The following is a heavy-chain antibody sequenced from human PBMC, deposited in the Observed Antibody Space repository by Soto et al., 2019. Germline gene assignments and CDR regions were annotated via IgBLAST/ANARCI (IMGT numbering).Heavy chain of an antibody. V-gene: IGHV1-2*04. CDR2: INPNSGGT. J-gene: IGHJ6*02. CDR3: ARDCAVIRQDRASNLCSGMEV. CDR1: GYTFNGYY. D-gene: IGHD2-21*01. Sequence: ASVKVSCRASGYTFNGYYRHWMRQAPGQGLEWMGWINPNSGGTKYAQKFQGWVTMTRDTSISTAYKELSRLRSDDTAVYYCARDCAVIRQDRASNLCSGMEVWGQGTTVTVSS.